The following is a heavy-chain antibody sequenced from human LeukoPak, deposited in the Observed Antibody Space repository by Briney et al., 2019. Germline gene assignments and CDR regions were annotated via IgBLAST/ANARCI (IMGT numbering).Heavy chain of an antibody. V-gene: IGHV4-4*07. CDR3: ARDFWSRGENWFDP. CDR1: GGSISSYY. CDR2: IYTSGSS. D-gene: IGHD3-3*01. Sequence: SETLSLTCTVSGGSISSYYWSWIRQPAGKGLEWIGRIYTSGSSNYNPSLKSRVTMSVDTSKNQLSLKLRSVTAADTAVYYCARDFWSRGENWFDPWGQGTLVTVSS. J-gene: IGHJ5*02.